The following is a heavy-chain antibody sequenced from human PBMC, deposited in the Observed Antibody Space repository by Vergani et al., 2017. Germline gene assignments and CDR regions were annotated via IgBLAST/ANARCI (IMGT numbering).Heavy chain of an antibody. CDR1: GFPFSSYE. CDR2: ISSCGSTI. V-gene: IGHV3-48*03. Sequence: EVQLVESGGGLVQPGGSLRLFCAASGFPFSSYEMNWVRQAPGKGLEWVSYISSCGSTIYYADSVKGRFTISRDNAKNSLYLQMNSLRAEDTAVYYCAREPTVTSFDYWGQGTLVTVSA. J-gene: IGHJ4*02. D-gene: IGHD4-17*01. CDR3: AREPTVTSFDY.